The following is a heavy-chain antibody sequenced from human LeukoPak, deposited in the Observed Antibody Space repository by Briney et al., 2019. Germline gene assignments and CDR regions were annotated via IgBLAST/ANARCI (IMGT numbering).Heavy chain of an antibody. Sequence: GGSLRLSCAASGFTFSSYEMNWVRQAPGKGLEWVAVISYDGSNKYYADSVKGRFTISRDNSKNTLYLQMNSLRAEDTAMYYCAKSRGSGTYWGSGFDYWGQGTLVTVSS. CDR2: ISYDGSNK. V-gene: IGHV3-30*18. J-gene: IGHJ4*02. CDR3: AKSRGSGTYWGSGFDY. D-gene: IGHD1-26*01. CDR1: GFTFSSYE.